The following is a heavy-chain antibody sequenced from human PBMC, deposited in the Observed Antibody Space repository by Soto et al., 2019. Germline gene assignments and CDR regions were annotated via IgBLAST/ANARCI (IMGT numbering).Heavy chain of an antibody. CDR1: GYTFTSYG. D-gene: IGHD4-17*01. V-gene: IGHV1-18*04. CDR3: AAGVTTFDY. Sequence: ASVKVSCKASGYTFTSYGISWVRQAPGEGLEWMGWISSYNGNTNYAQKVQGRVTLTTDTSTSTTYMELSSLKSEDTAVYYCAAGVTTFDYWGQGTLVTVSS. J-gene: IGHJ4*02. CDR2: ISSYNGNT.